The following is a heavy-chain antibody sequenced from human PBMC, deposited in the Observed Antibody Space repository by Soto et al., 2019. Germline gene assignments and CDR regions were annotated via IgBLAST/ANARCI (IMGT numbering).Heavy chain of an antibody. D-gene: IGHD3-22*01. CDR3: ARGRRKYYDSGSYLAVHDAFDI. CDR2: IIPLFATT. CDR1: GGTFSNYG. V-gene: IGHV1-69*01. J-gene: IGHJ3*02. Sequence: QVQLVQSGAEVKNPGSSVKVSCKTSGGTFSNYGISWVRQAPGQGLEWMGGIIPLFATTNYAQKFQGRVTITADESTSTAYMEESRLRSEDTAMFYCARGRRKYYDSGSYLAVHDAFDIWGQGTMVIVSS.